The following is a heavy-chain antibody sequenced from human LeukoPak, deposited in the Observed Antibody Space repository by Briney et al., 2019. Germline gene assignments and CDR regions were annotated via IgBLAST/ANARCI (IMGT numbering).Heavy chain of an antibody. CDR1: GGTFSSYA. CDR3: ARAIRSDYYYYGMDV. D-gene: IGHD4-17*01. J-gene: IGHJ6*02. CDR2: IIPIFGTA. Sequence: SVKVSCKASGGTFSSYAISWVRQAPGQGLEWMGGIIPIFGTANYAQKFQGRVTITADESTSTAYMELSGLGSEDTAVYYCARAIRSDYYYYGMDVWGQGTTVTVSS. V-gene: IGHV1-69*01.